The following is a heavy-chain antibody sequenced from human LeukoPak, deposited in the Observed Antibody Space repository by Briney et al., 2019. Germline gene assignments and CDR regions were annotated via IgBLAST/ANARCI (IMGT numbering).Heavy chain of an antibody. Sequence: PAASVKVSCKASGYTFTGYYIHWVRQAPGQGLEWMRRINPNSGGADYAQKFQGRVSMTRDTSISTAYMELSSLRSDDTAVYYCARGPRLDSSGWYYGAFDIWGQGTMVTVS. CDR3: ARGPRLDSSGWYYGAFDI. CDR1: GYTFTGYY. D-gene: IGHD6-19*01. V-gene: IGHV1-2*06. CDR2: INPNSGGA. J-gene: IGHJ3*02.